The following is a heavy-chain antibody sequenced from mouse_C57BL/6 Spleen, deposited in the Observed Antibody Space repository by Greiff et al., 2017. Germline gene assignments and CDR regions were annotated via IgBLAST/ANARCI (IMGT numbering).Heavy chain of an antibody. V-gene: IGHV3-6*01. J-gene: IGHJ2*01. CDR1: GYSITSGYY. CDR3: AREGGYYGYFDY. Sequence: EVQVVESGPGLVKPSQSLSLTCSVTGYSITSGYYWNWIRQFPGNKLEWMGYISYDGSNNYNPSLKNRISITRDTSKNQFFLKLNSVTTEDTATYYCAREGGYYGYFDYWGQGTTLTVSS. D-gene: IGHD2-1*01. CDR2: ISYDGSN.